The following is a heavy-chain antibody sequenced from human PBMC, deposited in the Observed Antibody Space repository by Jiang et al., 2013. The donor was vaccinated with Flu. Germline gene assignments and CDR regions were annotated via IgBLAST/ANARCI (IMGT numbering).Heavy chain of an antibody. Sequence: TVSGGSISSSTYYWGWIRQTPGKGLEWIGSIYYNGSTYYNPSLKSRVTISVDTSKNQFSLKLNSVTAADTAVYYCARRGVIAGTSYYYFQMDVWGQGTTVTVSS. D-gene: IGHD1-20*01. V-gene: IGHV4-39*01. CDR1: GGSISSSTYY. J-gene: IGHJ6*02. CDR3: ARRGVIAGTSYYYFQMDV. CDR2: IYYNGST.